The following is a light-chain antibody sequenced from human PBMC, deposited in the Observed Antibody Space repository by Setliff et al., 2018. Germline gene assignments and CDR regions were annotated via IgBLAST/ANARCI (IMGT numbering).Light chain of an antibody. CDR3: SSYAGSNHFV. J-gene: IGLJ1*01. Sequence: QSVLTQPPSASGSPGQSVTISCTGTSNDVSGYNYVSWYQQHPGKAPQLMIYDVSKRPSGVPDRFSGSKSDNTASLTVSGLQAEDEADYYCSSYAGSNHFVFGTGTRSPS. CDR2: DVS. V-gene: IGLV2-8*01. CDR1: SNDVSGYNY.